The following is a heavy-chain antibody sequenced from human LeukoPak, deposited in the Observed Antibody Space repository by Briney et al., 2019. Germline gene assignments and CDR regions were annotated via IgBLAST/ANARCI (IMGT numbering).Heavy chain of an antibody. CDR1: GFTFSSYA. D-gene: IGHD2-2*01. CDR2: ISYDGSNK. Sequence: GRSLRLSCAASGFTFSSYAMHWVRQAPGKGLEWVAVISYDGSNKYYADSVKGRFTISRDNSKNTLYLQVNSLRAEDTAVYYCAKDRWCSSTSCPIDYWGQGTLVTVSS. CDR3: AKDRWCSSTSCPIDY. J-gene: IGHJ4*02. V-gene: IGHV3-30-3*01.